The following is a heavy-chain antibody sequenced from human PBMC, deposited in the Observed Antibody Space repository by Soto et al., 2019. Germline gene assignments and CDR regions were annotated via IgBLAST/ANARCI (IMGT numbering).Heavy chain of an antibody. D-gene: IGHD6-19*01. J-gene: IGHJ4*02. Sequence: QVQLVQSGAEVKKPGASVKVSCKASGYTFTSYGISWVRQAPGQGLEWMGWISAYNGNTNYAQKLQGRVTMTTDTSMSTAYMELRSLRSDDTAVYYCASTKGVAGATGQFDYWGQGTLVTVSS. V-gene: IGHV1-18*01. CDR2: ISAYNGNT. CDR3: ASTKGVAGATGQFDY. CDR1: GYTFTSYG.